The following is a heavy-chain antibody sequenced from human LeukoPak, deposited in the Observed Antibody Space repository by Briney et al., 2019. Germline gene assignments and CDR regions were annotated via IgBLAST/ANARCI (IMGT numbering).Heavy chain of an antibody. J-gene: IGHJ4*02. D-gene: IGHD6-6*01. V-gene: IGHV3-23*01. Sequence: GGSLRLSCAASGFTFSSYAMSWVRQAPGKGLEWVSAISGSGGSTYYADSVKGRFTISRDNSKNTLYLQMNSLRAEDTAVYYCARRIAARSIIGLGYWGQGTLVTVSS. CDR1: GFTFSSYA. CDR2: ISGSGGST. CDR3: ARRIAARSIIGLGY.